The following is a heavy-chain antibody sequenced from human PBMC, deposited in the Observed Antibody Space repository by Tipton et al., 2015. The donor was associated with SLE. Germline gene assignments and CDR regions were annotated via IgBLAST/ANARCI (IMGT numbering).Heavy chain of an antibody. CDR2: INHSGST. CDR1: GGSFSGYY. V-gene: IGHV4-34*01. J-gene: IGHJ5*02. CDR3: ARDGGIAASVNWFDP. Sequence: TLSLTCAVYGGSFSGYYWSWIRQPPGKGLEWIGEINHSGSTNYNPSLKSRVTISVDTSKNQFSLKLSSVTAADTAVYYCARDGGIAASVNWFDPWGQGTLVTVSS. D-gene: IGHD6-13*01.